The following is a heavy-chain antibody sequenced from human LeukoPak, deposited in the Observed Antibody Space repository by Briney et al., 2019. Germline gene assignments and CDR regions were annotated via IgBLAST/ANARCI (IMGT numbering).Heavy chain of an antibody. CDR3: ARVSRSSTSWEYYFDY. CDR1: GGSISSGSYY. V-gene: IGHV4-61*02. Sequence: SQTLSLTCTVSGGSISSGSYYWSWIRQPAGKGLEWIGRIYTSGSTNYNPSLKSRVTISVDTSRNQFSLKLSTVTAADTAVYYCARVSRSSTSWEYYFDYWGQGTLVTVSS. D-gene: IGHD2-2*01. J-gene: IGHJ4*02. CDR2: IYTSGST.